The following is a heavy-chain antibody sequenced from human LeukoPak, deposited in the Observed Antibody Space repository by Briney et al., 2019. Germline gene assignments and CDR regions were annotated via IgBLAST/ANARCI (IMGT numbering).Heavy chain of an antibody. Sequence: GGSLRLSCAASSGFMFSSYAMSWVRRAPGKGLEWVSAISGSGGDTYYADSVKGRFTISRDNSKNTLYLQMNSLGVEDTAVYYCARAARGEVRYILFDYWGQGTLVTISS. CDR2: ISGSGGDT. CDR3: ARAARGEVRYILFDY. D-gene: IGHD3-16*01. V-gene: IGHV3-23*01. CDR1: GFMFSSYA. J-gene: IGHJ4*02.